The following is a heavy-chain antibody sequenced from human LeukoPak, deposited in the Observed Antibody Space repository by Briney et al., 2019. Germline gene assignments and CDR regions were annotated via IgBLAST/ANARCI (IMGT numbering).Heavy chain of an antibody. Sequence: SETLSLTCAVYGGSFSGYYWSWIRQPPGKGLEWIGEIDHSGSTNYNPSLKSRVTISVDTSKNQFSLKLSSVTAADTAVYYCAGHLRWFDYWGQGTLVTVSS. J-gene: IGHJ4*02. CDR1: GGSFSGYY. D-gene: IGHD4-23*01. CDR2: IDHSGST. V-gene: IGHV4-34*01. CDR3: AGHLRWFDY.